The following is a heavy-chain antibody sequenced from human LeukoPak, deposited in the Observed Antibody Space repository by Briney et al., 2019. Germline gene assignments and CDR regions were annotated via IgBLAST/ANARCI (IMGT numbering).Heavy chain of an antibody. J-gene: IGHJ4*02. CDR1: GGTFSSYA. CDR3: ARGPQGTTVVTYYFDY. D-gene: IGHD4-23*01. V-gene: IGHV1-69*05. Sequence: SVKVSCKASGGTFSSYAISWVRQAPGQGLEWMGGIIPIFGTANYAQKFQGRVTITTDESTSTAYMELSSLRSEDTAVYYCARGPQGTTVVTYYFDYWGQGTLVTVSS. CDR2: IIPIFGTA.